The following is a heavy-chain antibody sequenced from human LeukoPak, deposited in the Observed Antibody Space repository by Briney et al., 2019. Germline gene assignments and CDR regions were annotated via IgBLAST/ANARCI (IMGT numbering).Heavy chain of an antibody. CDR3: ASGSPAADY. D-gene: IGHD6-25*01. V-gene: IGHV4-39*07. Sequence: SETLSLTCSVSRGSTTSSSYYWGWIRQPPGKGLEWIGSIYYTGNTFHNPSLKSRVTVSLDTSKNQFSLKLRSVTAADTAVYYCASGSPAADYWGQGTLVTVSS. CDR1: RGSTTSSSYY. J-gene: IGHJ4*02. CDR2: IYYTGNT.